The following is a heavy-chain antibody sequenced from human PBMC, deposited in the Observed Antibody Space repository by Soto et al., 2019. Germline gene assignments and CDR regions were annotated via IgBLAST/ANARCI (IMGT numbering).Heavy chain of an antibody. D-gene: IGHD3-10*01. CDR2: IYPGDSDI. J-gene: IGHJ4*02. CDR1: GYSFTNYW. V-gene: IGHV5-51*01. Sequence: GESLKISCKASGYSFTNYWIGWVRQMPGKDLEWMGIIYPGDSDITYNPSFQGQVTISADKSISTAYLQWSSLKASDTAMYYCARHADFYNSGSHYSPFDYWGRGTLVTVSS. CDR3: ARHADFYNSGSHYSPFDY.